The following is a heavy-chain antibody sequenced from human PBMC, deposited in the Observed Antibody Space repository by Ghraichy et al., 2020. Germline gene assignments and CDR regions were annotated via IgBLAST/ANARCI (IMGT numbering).Heavy chain of an antibody. V-gene: IGHV4-34*01. CDR1: GGSFSGYY. Sequence: SETLSLTCAVYGGSFSGYYWSWIRQPPGKGLEWIGEINHSGSTNYNPSLKSRVTISVDTSKNQFSLKLSSVTAADTAVYYCARGRNDYIWGSYRSYIDYWGQGTLVTVSS. J-gene: IGHJ4*02. D-gene: IGHD3-16*02. CDR3: ARGRNDYIWGSYRSYIDY. CDR2: INHSGST.